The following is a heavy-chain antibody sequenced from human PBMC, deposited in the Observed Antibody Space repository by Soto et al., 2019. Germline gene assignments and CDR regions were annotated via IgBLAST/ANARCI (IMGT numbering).Heavy chain of an antibody. V-gene: IGHV3-23*01. CDR3: AKADGGEYYYYYYGMDV. D-gene: IGHD3-10*01. CDR2: ISGSGGST. CDR1: GFTFSSYA. Sequence: GGSLRLSCAASGFTFSSYAMSWVRQAPGKGLEWVSAISGSGGSTYYADSVKGRFTISRDNSKNTLYLQMNSLRAEDTAVYYCAKADGGEYYYYYYGMDVWGQGTTVTVSS. J-gene: IGHJ6*02.